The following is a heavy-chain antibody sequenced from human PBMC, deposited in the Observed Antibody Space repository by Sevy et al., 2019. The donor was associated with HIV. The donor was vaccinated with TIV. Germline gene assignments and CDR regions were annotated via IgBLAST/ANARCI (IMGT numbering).Heavy chain of an antibody. V-gene: IGHV4-59*01. D-gene: IGHD3-3*01. CDR1: DGSISSYY. J-gene: IGHJ4*02. CDR2: IYYSGST. Sequence: SETLSLTCTVSDGSISSYYWSWIRQPPGKGLEWIGYIYYSGSTNYNPSLKSRVTISVDTSKNQFSLKLSSVTAADTAVYYCARGYYDFWSGYYQGSVLDYWGQGTLVTVSS. CDR3: ARGYYDFWSGYYQGSVLDY.